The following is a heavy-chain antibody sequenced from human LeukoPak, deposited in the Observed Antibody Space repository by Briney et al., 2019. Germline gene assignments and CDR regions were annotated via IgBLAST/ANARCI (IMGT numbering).Heavy chain of an antibody. J-gene: IGHJ3*02. CDR2: ISYDGSNK. CDR1: GFTFSSYA. D-gene: IGHD3-22*01. Sequence: GRSLRLSCAASGFTFSSYAMHWVRQAPGKGLEWVAVISYDGSNKYYADSVKGRFTISRDNSKNTLYLQMNSLRAEDTAVYYCARDADYYDSSGYYWGAFDIWGQGTMVTVSS. V-gene: IGHV3-30*04. CDR3: ARDADYYDSSGYYWGAFDI.